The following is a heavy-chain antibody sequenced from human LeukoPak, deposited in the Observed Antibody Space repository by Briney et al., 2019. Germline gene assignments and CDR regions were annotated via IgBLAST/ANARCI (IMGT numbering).Heavy chain of an antibody. CDR1: GYTFTSYA. D-gene: IGHD2-15*01. CDR3: ARGVVVAATEFVY. J-gene: IGHJ4*02. CDR2: INAGNGNT. V-gene: IGHV1-3*03. Sequence: ASVKVSCKASGYTFTSYAMHWVRQAPGQRLEWMGGINAGNGNTKYSQEFQGRVTITKDTSTSTAYMERSSLRSEDMAVYYCARGVVVAATEFVYWGERTLVTVSS.